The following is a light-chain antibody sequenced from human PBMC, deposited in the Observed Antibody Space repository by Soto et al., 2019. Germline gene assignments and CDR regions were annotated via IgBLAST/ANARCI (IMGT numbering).Light chain of an antibody. V-gene: IGKV3-20*01. J-gene: IGKJ1*01. Sequence: EVTLTQSPGSLSLSPGERATLSCRASQRLKSDYFAWYQQRRGQAPRLLIYGTSIRASGTPDRFSGSGSGTDFTLTISRLEPEDFAVYYCQQYSSAPAWTFGQGTKVEV. CDR2: GTS. CDR3: QQYSSAPAWT. CDR1: QRLKSDY.